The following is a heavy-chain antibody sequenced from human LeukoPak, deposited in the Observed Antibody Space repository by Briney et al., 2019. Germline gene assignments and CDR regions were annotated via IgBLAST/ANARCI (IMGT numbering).Heavy chain of an antibody. V-gene: IGHV3-21*06. Sequence: AGGSLRLSCAASGFSFSTYSMTWVRQAPGKGLEWVSSIGSSPTYTFYAASVEGRFTISRDNAKNSLFLQMNSLTAEDTAVYYCTRDPSDYWGQGTLVTVSS. CDR3: TRDPSDY. CDR2: IGSSPTYT. CDR1: GFSFSTYS. J-gene: IGHJ4*02.